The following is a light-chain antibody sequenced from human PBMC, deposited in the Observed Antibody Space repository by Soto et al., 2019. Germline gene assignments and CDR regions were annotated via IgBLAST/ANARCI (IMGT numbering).Light chain of an antibody. CDR2: AAC. V-gene: IGKV3-20*01. Sequence: EVMLTQTPGTLSLSPGEGATLSCRASQSFSSYYLAWYQQRPGQAPRLLIYAACSRATGIPDRFSGGGSGTDFTLTIRSLEPEDFAVYYCPPYNTWPITFGQGTRLEI. J-gene: IGKJ5*01. CDR1: QSFSSYY. CDR3: PPYNTWPIT.